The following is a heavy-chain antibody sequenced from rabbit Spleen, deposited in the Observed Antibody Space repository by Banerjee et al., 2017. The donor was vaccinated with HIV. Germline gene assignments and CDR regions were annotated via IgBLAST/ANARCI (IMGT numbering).Heavy chain of an antibody. CDR3: ARAGGFETYFNL. Sequence: QEQLVESGGGLVQPEGSLTLTCKASGFTLSNDHYICWVRQAPGKGLEWIGCIVAGSSGDTYSASWATGRSTIATASSTTVTLQMTSLTAADTATYFCARAGGFETYFNLWGQGTLVTVS. J-gene: IGHJ4*01. CDR2: IVAGSSGDT. V-gene: IGHV1S45*01. D-gene: IGHD1-1*01. CDR1: GFTLSNDHY.